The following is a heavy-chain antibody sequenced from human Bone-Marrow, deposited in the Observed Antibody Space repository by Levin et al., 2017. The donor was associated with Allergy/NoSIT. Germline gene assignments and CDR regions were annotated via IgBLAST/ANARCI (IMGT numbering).Heavy chain of an antibody. V-gene: IGHV3-66*01. CDR2: MQTGGTT. CDR3: ARTKYNWNGELDF. D-gene: IGHD1-1*01. J-gene: IGHJ4*02. CDR1: GFRVNDHY. Sequence: GGSLRLSCVVSGFRVNDHYINWIRQAAGKGLEWVSVMQTGGTTYHADSVKDRFTISRDNSKNTVWLQMNNLRIEDTGVYYCARTKYNWNGELDFWGQGTAVTVSS.